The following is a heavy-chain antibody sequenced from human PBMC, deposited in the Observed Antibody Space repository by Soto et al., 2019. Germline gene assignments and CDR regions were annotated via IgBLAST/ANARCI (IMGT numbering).Heavy chain of an antibody. D-gene: IGHD2-21*02. CDR2: INAGNGNT. Sequence: QVQLVQSGAEEKKPGASVKVSCKASGYTFTSYAMHWVRQAPGQRLEWMGWINAGNGNTKYSQKFQGRVTITRDTSASTAYMERSSLGSEDTAVYYCARSIVVVTALDYWGQGTLVTVSS. V-gene: IGHV1-3*05. CDR1: GYTFTSYA. J-gene: IGHJ4*02. CDR3: ARSIVVVTALDY.